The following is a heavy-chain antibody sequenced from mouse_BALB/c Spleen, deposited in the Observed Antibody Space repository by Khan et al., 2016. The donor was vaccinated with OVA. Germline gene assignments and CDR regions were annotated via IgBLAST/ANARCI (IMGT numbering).Heavy chain of an antibody. Sequence: QVQLKQSGAELARPGASVKLSCKASGYTFTSYWMQWVKQRPGQGLEWIGTIYPGDGDTRYTQKFKGKATLTADKSSSTAYMQLSSLASEDSAVYYCASYMYDYFDYWGQGTTLTGSS. V-gene: IGHV1-87*01. J-gene: IGHJ2*01. CDR1: GYTFTSYW. CDR2: IYPGDGDT. CDR3: ASYMYDYFDY. D-gene: IGHD2-14*01.